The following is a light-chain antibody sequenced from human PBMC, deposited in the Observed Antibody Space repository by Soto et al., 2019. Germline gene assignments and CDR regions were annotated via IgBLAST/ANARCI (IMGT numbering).Light chain of an antibody. J-gene: IGLJ2*01. V-gene: IGLV7-46*01. CDR3: LLSYSGEVV. CDR1: TGPVTSTHY. CDR2: DTN. Sequence: QAVVTQEPSLTVSPGGTVTLTCGSSTGPVTSTHYPYWFQQKPDQVPRTLIYDTNNKHSWTPARFSGSLLGGKAALTLSGAQAEDEGDYYCLLSYSGEVVFGGGTKLTVL.